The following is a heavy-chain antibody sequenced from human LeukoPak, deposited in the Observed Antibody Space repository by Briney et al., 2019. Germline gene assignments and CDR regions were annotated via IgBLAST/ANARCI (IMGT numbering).Heavy chain of an antibody. Sequence: PWASVKVSCKASGGNFNTYGLSWVRQAPGQGLEWMGGISPILRTTNYAQKFQGRVTITADESTSTAYMELGSLKSEDTALYYCARDNFGSGTLDYWGQGTLVTVS. V-gene: IGHV1-69*13. CDR3: ARDNFGSGTLDY. J-gene: IGHJ4*02. CDR1: GGNFNTYG. D-gene: IGHD3-10*01. CDR2: ISPILRTT.